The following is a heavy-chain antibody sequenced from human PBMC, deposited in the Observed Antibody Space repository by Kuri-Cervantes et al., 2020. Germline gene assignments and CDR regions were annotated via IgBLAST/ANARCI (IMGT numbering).Heavy chain of an antibody. J-gene: IGHJ1*01. D-gene: IGHD1-26*01. CDR3: ATPPGLVGATRLYFQH. CDR1: GFTFSSYA. Sequence: ETLSLTCAASGFTFSSYAMSWVRQAPGKGLEWVSAISGSGGSTYYADSVKGRFTISRDNSKNTLYLQMNSLRSEDTAVYYCATPPGLVGATRLYFQHWGQGTLVTVSS. CDR2: ISGSGGST. V-gene: IGHV3-23*01.